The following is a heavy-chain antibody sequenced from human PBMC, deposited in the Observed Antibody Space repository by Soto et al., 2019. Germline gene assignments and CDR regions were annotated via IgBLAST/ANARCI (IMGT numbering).Heavy chain of an antibody. J-gene: IGHJ3*02. CDR3: TRISAAVSNAFDI. V-gene: IGHV4-59*08. CDR2: IYYSGST. Sequence: SETLSLTCTVSGGSISSYYWSWIRQPPGKGLEWIGYIYYSGSTNYNPSLKSRVTISVDTSKNQFSLKLSSVTAADTAVYYCTRISAAVSNAFDIWGQGTMVTVSS. CDR1: GGSISSYY. D-gene: IGHD6-13*01.